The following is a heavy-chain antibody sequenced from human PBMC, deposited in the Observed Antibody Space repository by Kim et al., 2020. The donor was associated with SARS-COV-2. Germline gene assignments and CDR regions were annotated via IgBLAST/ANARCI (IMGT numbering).Heavy chain of an antibody. CDR1: GFTFSSYG. CDR3: AKMGGDCGGDCLDAGDY. J-gene: IGHJ4*02. CDR2: ISYDGSNK. Sequence: GGSLRLSCAASGFTFSSYGMHWVRQAPGKGLEWVAVISYDGSNKYYADSVKGRFTISRDNSKNTLYLQMNSLRAEDTAVYYCAKMGGDCGGDCLDAGDYWGQGTLITVSS. D-gene: IGHD2-21*02. V-gene: IGHV3-30*18.